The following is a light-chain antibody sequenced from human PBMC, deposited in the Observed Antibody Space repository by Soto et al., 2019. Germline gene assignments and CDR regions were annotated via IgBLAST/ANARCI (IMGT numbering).Light chain of an antibody. Sequence: DIVMTQSQDSLAVSLGERATINCKSSQSVLTSSNNKNYLAWYQQKPGQPPKLLIYWASTRESGVPDRFSGSGSGTDFTLTISSLQAEDAAVYYCQQYYSIPRTFGQGTRVEIK. J-gene: IGKJ1*01. CDR3: QQYYSIPRT. CDR1: QSVLTSSNNKNY. V-gene: IGKV4-1*01. CDR2: WAS.